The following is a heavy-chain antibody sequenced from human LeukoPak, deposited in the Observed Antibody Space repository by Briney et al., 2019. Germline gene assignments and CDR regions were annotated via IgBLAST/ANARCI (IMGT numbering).Heavy chain of an antibody. CDR1: GFTFINAW. CDR2: IKSRSDGGTT. V-gene: IGHV3-15*01. D-gene: IGHD2/OR15-2a*01. J-gene: IGHJ5*02. CDR3: TPDLSIGDWFDP. Sequence: KPGGSLRLSCAASGFTFINAWMNWVRQAPGKGLEWVGRIKSRSDGGTTDYAAPVKGRFTISRDDSQSTVFLQMNSLQIEDTAVYFCTPDLSIGDWFDPWGQGTLVTVSS.